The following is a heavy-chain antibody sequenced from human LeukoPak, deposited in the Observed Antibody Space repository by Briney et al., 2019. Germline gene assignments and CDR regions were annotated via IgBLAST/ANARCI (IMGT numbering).Heavy chain of an antibody. Sequence: GGSLRLSCAASGFTFSSYGMHWVRQAPGKGLEWVAFIRLDGSNKYYADSVKGRFTISRDNSKNTLFLQMNSLRAEDTAVYYCAKDSAKKYDDYWGQGTLVTVSS. CDR1: GFTFSSYG. CDR2: IRLDGSNK. J-gene: IGHJ4*02. V-gene: IGHV3-30*02. CDR3: AKDSAKKYDDY. D-gene: IGHD2/OR15-2a*01.